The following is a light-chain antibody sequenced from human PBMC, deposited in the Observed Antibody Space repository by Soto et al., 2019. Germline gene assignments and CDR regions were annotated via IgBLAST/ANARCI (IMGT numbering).Light chain of an antibody. CDR1: QSVSNNY. J-gene: IGKJ3*01. CDR2: GAS. Sequence: EIVLTQSPGTLSLSPGERATLSCRASQSVSNNYLAWYQQKPGQAPRLLISGASNRATGIPDRFSGSGSGTDFTLAISRLEPEDFVVYYCQQYGTSPFTFGPGTRVDLK. CDR3: QQYGTSPFT. V-gene: IGKV3-20*01.